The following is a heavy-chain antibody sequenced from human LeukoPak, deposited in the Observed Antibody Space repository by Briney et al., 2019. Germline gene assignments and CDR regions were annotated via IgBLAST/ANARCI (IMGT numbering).Heavy chain of an antibody. CDR3: AKGSYCSSTSCPPSYYYYGMDV. D-gene: IGHD2-2*01. Sequence: GGSLRLSCAASGFTFSSYAMSWVRQAPGKGLEWVSAISGSGGSTYYADSVKGRFTISRDNSKNTLYLQINSLGAEDTSVYYCAKGSYCSSTSCPPSYYYYGMDVWGQGTTVTVSS. CDR1: GFTFSSYA. CDR2: ISGSGGST. J-gene: IGHJ6*02. V-gene: IGHV3-23*01.